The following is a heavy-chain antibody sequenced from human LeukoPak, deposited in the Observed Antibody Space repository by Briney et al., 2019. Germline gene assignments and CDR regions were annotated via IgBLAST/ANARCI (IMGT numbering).Heavy chain of an antibody. Sequence: ASVKVSCKASGYTFTGYYMHWVRQAPGQGLEWMGIINPSGGSTSYAQKFQGRVTMTRDTSTSTVYMELSSPRSEDTAVYYCARDPGRIEGSGWPTTFDYWGQGTLVTVSS. V-gene: IGHV1-46*01. CDR3: ARDPGRIEGSGWPTTFDY. J-gene: IGHJ4*02. CDR2: INPSGGST. CDR1: GYTFTGYY. D-gene: IGHD6-19*01.